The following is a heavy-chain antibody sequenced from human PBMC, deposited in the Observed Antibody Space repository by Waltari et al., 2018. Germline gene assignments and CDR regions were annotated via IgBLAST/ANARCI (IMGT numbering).Heavy chain of an antibody. Sequence: EVQLVESGGGLVQPGGSLRLSCEASGFIFSTYWMHWVRQGPGKGLVCVSLIGDGDVVGTGYADSLKARFTISRDNAKNTLYLQMNSLRAEDTGVYYCARDHYYSKDVGGTGTTVTVSS. CDR2: IGDGDVVGT. CDR3: ARDHYYSKDV. J-gene: IGHJ6*04. CDR1: GFIFSTYW. V-gene: IGHV3-74*01.